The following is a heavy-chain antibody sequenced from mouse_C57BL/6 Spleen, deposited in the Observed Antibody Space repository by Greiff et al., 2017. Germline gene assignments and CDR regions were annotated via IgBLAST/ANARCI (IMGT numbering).Heavy chain of an antibody. V-gene: IGHV5-16*01. CDR2: INYDGSST. CDR3: AREGSGLDV. Sequence: EVMLVESEGGLVQPGSSMKLSCTASGFTFSDYYMAWVRQVPEKGLEWVANINYDGSSTYYLDSLKSRFILSRDNAKNILYLQMSSLKSEDTATYYCAREGSGLDVWGTGTTVTVSS. J-gene: IGHJ1*03. CDR1: GFTFSDYY.